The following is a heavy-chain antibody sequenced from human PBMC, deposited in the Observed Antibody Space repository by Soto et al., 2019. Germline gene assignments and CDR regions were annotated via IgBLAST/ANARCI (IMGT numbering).Heavy chain of an antibody. J-gene: IGHJ5*02. V-gene: IGHV4-30-2*01. CDR3: ARLSDYYDSSGYRNWFDP. CDR2: IYHSGST. CDR1: GGSISSGGYS. Sequence: QLQLQESGSGLVKPSQTLSLTCAVSGGSISSGGYSWSWIRQPPGKGLEWMGYIYHSGSTYYNPSLKSRVTISVDRSKNQFSQKLSSVTAADTAVYYCARLSDYYDSSGYRNWFDPWGQGTLVTVSS. D-gene: IGHD3-22*01.